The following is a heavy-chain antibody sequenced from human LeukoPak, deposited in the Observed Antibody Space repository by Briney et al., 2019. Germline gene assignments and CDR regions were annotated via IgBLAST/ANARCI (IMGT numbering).Heavy chain of an antibody. Sequence: GGSLRLSCAASGFTFSSYSMNWVRQAPGKGLEWVSYISSSSSTIYYADSVKGRFTTSRDNAKNSLYLQMNSLRAEDTAVYYCASKATSLGYDFSWGQGTLVTVSS. V-gene: IGHV3-48*01. CDR3: ASKATSLGYDFS. J-gene: IGHJ5*02. CDR2: ISSSSSTI. CDR1: GFTFSSYS. D-gene: IGHD3-3*01.